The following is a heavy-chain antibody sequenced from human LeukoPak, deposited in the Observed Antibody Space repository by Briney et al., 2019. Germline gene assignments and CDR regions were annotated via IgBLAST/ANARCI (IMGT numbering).Heavy chain of an antibody. CDR1: GGSFSGYY. CDR3: AIHSSGHDY. V-gene: IGHV4-34*01. J-gene: IGHJ4*02. D-gene: IGHD6-19*01. Sequence: PSETLSLTCAVYGGSFSGYYWSWIRQPPGKGLEWIGEINHSGSTNYNPSLKSRVTISVDTSKNQFSLKLSSVTAADTAVYYCAIHSSGHDYWGQGTLVTVSS. CDR2: INHSGST.